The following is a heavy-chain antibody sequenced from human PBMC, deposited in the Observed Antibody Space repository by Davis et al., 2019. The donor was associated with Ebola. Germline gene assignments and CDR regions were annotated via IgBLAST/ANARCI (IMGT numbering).Heavy chain of an antibody. Sequence: SGPTLVKPTQTLTLTCTFSGFSLSTRGMRVSWIRQPTGKALEWLARIDWDDDKFYSTSLKTRLTISKDTSKNQVVLTMTNMDPVDTATYYCARNLNHCSSTSCYGGAFDIWGQGTMVTVSS. CDR1: GFSLSTRGMR. V-gene: IGHV2-70*04. CDR3: ARNLNHCSSTSCYGGAFDI. J-gene: IGHJ3*02. CDR2: IDWDDDK. D-gene: IGHD2-2*01.